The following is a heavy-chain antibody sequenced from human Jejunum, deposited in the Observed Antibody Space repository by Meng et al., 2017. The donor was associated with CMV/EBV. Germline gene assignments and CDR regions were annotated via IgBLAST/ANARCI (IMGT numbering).Heavy chain of an antibody. CDR2: INSDGIST. D-gene: IGHD1-26*01. J-gene: IGHJ3*02. CDR1: TLTTYW. V-gene: IGHV3-74*01. Sequence: TLTTYWMHWVRQAPGKGLVWASRINSDGISTSYADSVKGRFTISRDNAKNTLYLQMNSLRAEDTAVYYCTRDIGDFTPSTAFDIWGQGTMVTVSS. CDR3: TRDIGDFTPSTAFDI.